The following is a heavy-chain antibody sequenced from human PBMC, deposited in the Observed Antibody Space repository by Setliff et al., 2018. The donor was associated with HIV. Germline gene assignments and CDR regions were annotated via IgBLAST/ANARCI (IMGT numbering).Heavy chain of an antibody. Sequence: LSLTCTVSGGSISSYYWSWIRQPPGKGLEWIGYIYTSGSTNYNPSLEGRVTISVDTSKNQFSLKLSSVTAADTAVYYCARTPEDYDQYFFDRWGQGTLVTVSS. CDR1: GGSISSYY. J-gene: IGHJ4*02. CDR3: ARTPEDYDQYFFDR. V-gene: IGHV4-4*09. CDR2: IYTSGST. D-gene: IGHD3-22*01.